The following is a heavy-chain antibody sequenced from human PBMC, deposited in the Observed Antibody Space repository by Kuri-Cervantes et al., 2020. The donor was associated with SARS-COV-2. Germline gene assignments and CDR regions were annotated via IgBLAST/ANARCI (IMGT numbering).Heavy chain of an antibody. V-gene: IGHV3-7*03. D-gene: IGHD6-6*01. CDR3: AKSLPAAPWSFDY. Sequence: GGSLRLSCAASGFTFSSYWMSWVRQAPGKGLEWVANIKQDGSEKYYADSVKGRFTISRDNSKNTLFLQMNSLRVEDTAIYYCAKSLPAAPWSFDYWGQGTLVTVSS. J-gene: IGHJ4*02. CDR2: IKQDGSEK. CDR1: GFTFSSYW.